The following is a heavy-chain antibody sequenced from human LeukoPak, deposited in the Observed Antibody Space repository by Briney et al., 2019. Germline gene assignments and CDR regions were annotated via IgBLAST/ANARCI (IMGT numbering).Heavy chain of an antibody. CDR1: GFTFSSYG. V-gene: IGHV3-30*03. J-gene: IGHJ3*02. D-gene: IGHD3-9*01. CDR3: TTLRSFDYSLSPDAFDI. CDR2: ISYDGSNK. Sequence: GGSLRLSCAASGFTFSSYGMHWVRQAPGKGLEWVAVISYDGSNKYYADSVKGRFTISRDNSKNTLYLQMNSLKTKDTAVYFCTTLRSFDYSLSPDAFDIWGPGTVVTVSS.